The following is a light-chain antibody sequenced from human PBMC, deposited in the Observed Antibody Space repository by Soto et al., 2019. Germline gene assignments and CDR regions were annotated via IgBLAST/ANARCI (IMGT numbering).Light chain of an antibody. CDR1: QSVGSS. V-gene: IGKV3-15*01. J-gene: IGKJ1*01. CDR2: GAS. CDR3: QQYQTWPRT. Sequence: EIVLTQSPATLSLSPGERATLSCRASQSVGSSLAWYQQKPGQPPRLLIYGASARATTLPTRFSGSGSGTEFTLTIDSLQSEDFAFYYCQQYQTWPRTFGQGTKVEV.